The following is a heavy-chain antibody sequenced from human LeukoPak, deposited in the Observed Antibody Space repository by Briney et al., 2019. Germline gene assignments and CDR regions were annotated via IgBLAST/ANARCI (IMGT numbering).Heavy chain of an antibody. CDR2: IRYDGSNK. J-gene: IGHJ4*02. V-gene: IGHV3-30*02. CDR1: GFTFSSYG. Sequence: GGSLRLSCAASGFTFSSYGMHWVRQAPGKGLEWVAFIRYDGSNKYYADSVKGRFTISRDNSKNTLYLQMNSLRAEDTAVYYCAKAHQRGDSGSYGFDYWGQGTLVTVSS. D-gene: IGHD1-26*01. CDR3: AKAHQRGDSGSYGFDY.